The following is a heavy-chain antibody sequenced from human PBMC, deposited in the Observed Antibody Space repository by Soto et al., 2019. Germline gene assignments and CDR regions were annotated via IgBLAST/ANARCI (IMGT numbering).Heavy chain of an antibody. V-gene: IGHV4-31*03. CDR3: ARDPFGGDYDSGGYYSY. CDR2: IYYSGNT. CDR1: GGSIYSGGYY. J-gene: IGHJ1*01. Sequence: QVQLQESGPGQVKPSQTLSLTCTVSGGSIYSGGYYWTWLRQHPGRGLEWLGYIYYSGNTYYNPALKRRLSISVDTSKTQFYLRLSSVTAADTAIYYCARDPFGGDYDSGGYYSYWGQGALVTVAS. D-gene: IGHD3-22*01.